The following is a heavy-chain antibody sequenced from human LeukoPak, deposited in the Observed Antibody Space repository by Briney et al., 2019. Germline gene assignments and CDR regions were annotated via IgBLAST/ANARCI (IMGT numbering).Heavy chain of an antibody. V-gene: IGHV3-53*01. D-gene: IGHD3-3*01. CDR3: ARGGTIFPRNYGMDV. Sequence: GGSLRLSCAASGFTVSSNYMSWVRQAPGKGLEWVSVIYSGGSTYYADSVKGRFTISRDNSKNTLYLQMNSLRAEDTAVYYCARGGTIFPRNYGMDVWGQGTTVTVSS. J-gene: IGHJ6*02. CDR1: GFTVSSNY. CDR2: IYSGGST.